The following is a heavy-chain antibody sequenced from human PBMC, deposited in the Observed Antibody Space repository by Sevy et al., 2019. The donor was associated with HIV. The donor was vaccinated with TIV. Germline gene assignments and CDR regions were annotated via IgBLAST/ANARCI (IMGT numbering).Heavy chain of an antibody. V-gene: IGHV1-24*01. J-gene: IGHJ4*02. D-gene: IGHD3-22*01. CDR3: ATFGLEYYDSSGYHSFDY. CDR2: FDHEDGET. Sequence: ASVNASCKVSGYTLTELSMHWVRQAPGKGLEWMGGFDHEDGETIYAQKFQGRVTMTEDTSTDTAYMELSSLRSEDTAVYYCATFGLEYYDSSGYHSFDYWGQGTLVTVSS. CDR1: GYTLTELS.